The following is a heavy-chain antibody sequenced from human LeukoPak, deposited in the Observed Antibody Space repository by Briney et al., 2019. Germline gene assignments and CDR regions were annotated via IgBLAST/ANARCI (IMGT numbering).Heavy chain of an antibody. CDR2: IRYDGSNK. V-gene: IGHV3-30*02. Sequence: GGSLRLSSAASGFTFSSYGMHWVRQAPGKGPEWVAFIRYDGSNKYYADSVKGRFTISRDNSKNTLYLQMNSLRAEDTAVYYCAKGSKEVLFTRDHCMDVWGKGTTVTISS. CDR3: AKGSKEVLFTRDHCMDV. CDR1: GFTFSSYG. D-gene: IGHD3-3*01. J-gene: IGHJ6*03.